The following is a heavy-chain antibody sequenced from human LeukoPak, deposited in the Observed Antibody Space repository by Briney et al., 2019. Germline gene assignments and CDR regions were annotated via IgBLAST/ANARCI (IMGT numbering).Heavy chain of an antibody. CDR1: GYTFTSYY. V-gene: IGHV1-46*01. CDR3: ARGVVPAAISVGVDYYYYMDV. D-gene: IGHD2-2*01. Sequence: GASVKVSCKASGYTFTSYYMHWVRQAPGQGLEWMGIINPSGCSTSYAQKFQGRVTMTRDMSTSTVYMELSSLRSEDTAVYYCARGVVPAAISVGVDYYYYMDVWGKGTTVTVSS. CDR2: INPSGCST. J-gene: IGHJ6*03.